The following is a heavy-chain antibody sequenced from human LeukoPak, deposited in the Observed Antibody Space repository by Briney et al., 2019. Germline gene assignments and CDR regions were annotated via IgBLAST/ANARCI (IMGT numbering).Heavy chain of an antibody. J-gene: IGHJ4*02. CDR3: ARWGYSYGFPTLDY. CDR2: IYYSGST. CDR1: GGPISSGDYY. D-gene: IGHD5-18*01. Sequence: SQTLSLTCTVSGGPISSGDYYWSWIRQPPGKGLEWIGYIYYSGSTYYNPSLKSRVTISVDTSKNQFSLKLSSVTAADTAVYYCARWGYSYGFPTLDYWGQGTLVTVSS. V-gene: IGHV4-30-4*01.